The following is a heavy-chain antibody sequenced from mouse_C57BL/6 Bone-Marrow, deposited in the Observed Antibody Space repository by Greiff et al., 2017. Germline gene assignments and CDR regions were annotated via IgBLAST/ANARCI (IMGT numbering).Heavy chain of an antibody. CDR2: IYPGDGDT. J-gene: IGHJ2*01. Sequence: VKLMESGAELVKPGASVKISCKASGYAFSSYWMNWVKQRPGKGLEWIGQIYPGDGDTNYNGKFKGKDTLTADKSSSTAYMQLSSLTSEDSAVYFCARRGRWLLFDYWGQGTTLTVSS. D-gene: IGHD2-3*01. CDR3: ARRGRWLLFDY. V-gene: IGHV1-80*01. CDR1: GYAFSSYW.